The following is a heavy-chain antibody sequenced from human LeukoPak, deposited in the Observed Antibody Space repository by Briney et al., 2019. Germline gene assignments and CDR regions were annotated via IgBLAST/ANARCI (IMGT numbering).Heavy chain of an antibody. D-gene: IGHD1-1*01. CDR1: GYTFTSYY. V-gene: IGHV1-2*02. CDR3: ARVKLERLARAGMDV. CDR2: INPNSGGT. Sequence: ASVKVSCKASGYTFTSYYMHWVRQAPGQGLEWMGWINPNSGGTNYAQKFQGRVTMTRDTSISTAYMELSRLRSDDTTVYYCARVKLERLARAGMDVWGQGTTVTVSS. J-gene: IGHJ6*02.